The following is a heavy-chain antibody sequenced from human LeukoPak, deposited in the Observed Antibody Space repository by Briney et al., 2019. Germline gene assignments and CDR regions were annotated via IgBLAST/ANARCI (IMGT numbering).Heavy chain of an antibody. CDR1: GGSISYSGGFY. CDR2: ISYRGST. Sequence: SKTLSFTCTVSGGSISYSGGFYWSWIRQHPGDGLEWIGFISYRGSTYYNPSFKSRVSMSVDTSRSQFSLRLTSVTDDDTAVYYCARISQSSGGFYYWGQGTLVTVSS. CDR3: ARISQSSGGFYY. D-gene: IGHD2-15*01. V-gene: IGHV4-31*02. J-gene: IGHJ4*02.